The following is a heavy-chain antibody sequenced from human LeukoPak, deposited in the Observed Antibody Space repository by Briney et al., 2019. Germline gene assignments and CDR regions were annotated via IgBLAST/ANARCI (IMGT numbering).Heavy chain of an antibody. CDR3: ARHRYDSSGYYGGPFDY. V-gene: IGHV4-34*01. J-gene: IGHJ4*02. Sequence: SETLSLTCAVHGGSFSGYYWSWIRQPPGKGLEWIGEINHSGSTNYNPSLKSRVTISVDTSKNQFSLKLSSVTAADMAVYYCARHRYDSSGYYGGPFDYWGQGTLVTVSS. CDR2: INHSGST. D-gene: IGHD3-22*01. CDR1: GGSFSGYY.